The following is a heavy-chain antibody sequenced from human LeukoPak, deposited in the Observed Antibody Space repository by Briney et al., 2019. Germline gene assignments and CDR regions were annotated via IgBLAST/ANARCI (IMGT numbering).Heavy chain of an antibody. Sequence: HPGGSLRLSCAASGFTFSGSAMHWVRQASGKGLEWVGRIRSKANSYATAYAASVKGRFTISRDDSKNTAYLQMNSLKTEDTAVYYCTRRNENYYDSSGYYQDFDYWGQGTLVTVSS. D-gene: IGHD3-22*01. CDR1: GFTFSGSA. V-gene: IGHV3-73*01. CDR2: IRSKANSYAT. CDR3: TRRNENYYDSSGYYQDFDY. J-gene: IGHJ4*02.